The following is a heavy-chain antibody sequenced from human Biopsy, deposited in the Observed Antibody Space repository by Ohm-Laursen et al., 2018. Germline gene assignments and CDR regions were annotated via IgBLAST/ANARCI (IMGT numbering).Heavy chain of an antibody. CDR3: ARHSFGSGRDF. V-gene: IGHV4-39*01. J-gene: IGHJ4*02. CDR1: DGSISNIINY. CDR2: IYHTGIT. Sequence: SETLSLTCTVTDGSISNIINYWGWIRQPLGKGLEWLGSIYHTGITDYNPSLKGRVTISVETSKNQFSLKLSSLTAADTAVYYCARHSFGSGRDFWGQGTLVTVSS. D-gene: IGHD3-10*01.